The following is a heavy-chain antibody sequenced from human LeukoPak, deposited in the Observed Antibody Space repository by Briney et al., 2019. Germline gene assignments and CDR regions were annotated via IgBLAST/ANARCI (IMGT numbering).Heavy chain of an antibody. D-gene: IGHD3-22*01. CDR1: GFSLSTSGVG. J-gene: IGHJ4*02. CDR2: IYRDDDK. Sequence: ESGPTLVNPTQTLTLTCTFSGFSLSTSGVGVGWIRQPPGKALEWLALIYRDDDKRHNPFLRSRLTITKDTSKNQVVLTMTNMDPVDTATYYCAHRRSGYNFNDGGFNSWGQGTLVTVSS. V-gene: IGHV2-5*02. CDR3: AHRRSGYNFNDGGFNS.